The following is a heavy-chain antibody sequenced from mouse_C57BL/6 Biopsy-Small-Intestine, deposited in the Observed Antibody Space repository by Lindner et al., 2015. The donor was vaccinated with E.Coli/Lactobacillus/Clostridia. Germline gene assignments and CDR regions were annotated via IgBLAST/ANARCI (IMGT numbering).Heavy chain of an antibody. D-gene: IGHD1-1*01. V-gene: IGHV1-55*01. CDR3: AIYYFGSTYTMDS. CDR2: IYPGSSST. Sequence: VQLQESGTELVKPGASVKMPCKASGYTFSSYWITWVKQRPGQGLGWIGDIYPGSSSTNYNEKFRSKATLTVDTSSSTVYMQLSGLTSEDSAVYYCAIYYFGSTYTMDSWGQGTSVTVSS. CDR1: GYTFSSYW. J-gene: IGHJ4*01.